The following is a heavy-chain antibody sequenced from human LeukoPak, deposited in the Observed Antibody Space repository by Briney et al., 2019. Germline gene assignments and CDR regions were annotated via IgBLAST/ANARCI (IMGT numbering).Heavy chain of an antibody. Sequence: ASVKVSCKASGYTFTSYYMHWVRHAPGQGLEWMGIINPSGGSTSYAQKFQGRVTMTRDTSTSTVYMELSSLRSEDTAVYYCAREKPLTGNYYYGMDVWGQGTTVTVS. D-gene: IGHD3-9*01. J-gene: IGHJ6*02. CDR2: INPSGGST. CDR3: AREKPLTGNYYYGMDV. V-gene: IGHV1-46*01. CDR1: GYTFTSYY.